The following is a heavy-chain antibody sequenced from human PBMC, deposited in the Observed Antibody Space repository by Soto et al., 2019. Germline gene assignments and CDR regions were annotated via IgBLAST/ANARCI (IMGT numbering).Heavy chain of an antibody. V-gene: IGHV1-2*04. Sequence: ASVKVSCKASGYTFTGYYMHWVRQAPGQGLEWMGWINPNSGGTNYAQKFQGWVTMTRDTSISTAYMELSRLRSDDTAVYYCARGWDSNRWYRPRFDPWGQGTLVTVSS. CDR1: GYTFTGYY. CDR3: ARGWDSNRWYRPRFDP. CDR2: INPNSGGT. J-gene: IGHJ5*02. D-gene: IGHD6-13*01.